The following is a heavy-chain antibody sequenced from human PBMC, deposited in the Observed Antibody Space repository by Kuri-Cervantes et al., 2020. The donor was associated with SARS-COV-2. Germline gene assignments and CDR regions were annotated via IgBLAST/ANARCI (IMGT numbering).Heavy chain of an antibody. D-gene: IGHD3-3*01. CDR2: INNDGYYT. V-gene: IGHV3-64D*08. Sequence: GGSLRLSCSASGLTFSHYVMHWVRQAPGKGLEYVSAINNDGYYTYYTDSVKGRFIISRDNSKTTLYLQMSSLRAEDTAVYYCVKSLRFLEWLPFDYWGQGTLVTVSS. CDR1: GLTFSHYV. CDR3: VKSLRFLEWLPFDY. J-gene: IGHJ4*02.